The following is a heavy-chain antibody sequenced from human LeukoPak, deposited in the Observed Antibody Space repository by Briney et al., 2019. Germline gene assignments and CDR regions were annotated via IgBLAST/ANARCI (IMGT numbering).Heavy chain of an antibody. V-gene: IGHV3-30*04. CDR3: ATDYYVSGSYYRLFY. CDR2: ISYDGSNK. CDR1: GFTFSSYA. Sequence: PGGSLRLSCAASGFTFSSYAMHWVRQAPGKGLEWVAVISYDGSNKYYADSVKGRFTISRDNAKNTLYLQMNNLRAEDTAIYYCATDYYVSGSYYRLFYWGQGTLVTVSS. J-gene: IGHJ4*02. D-gene: IGHD3-10*01.